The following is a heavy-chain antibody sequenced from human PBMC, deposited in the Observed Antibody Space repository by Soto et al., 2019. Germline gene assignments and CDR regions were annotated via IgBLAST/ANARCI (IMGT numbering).Heavy chain of an antibody. CDR2: ISGSGFNA. CDR3: AKDGKYCANGICYNFYYLMDV. D-gene: IGHD2-8*01. Sequence: EVQLLESGGGLAQPGGSLRLSCTASGFIFNTYALSWVRQAPGKGLEWVSGISGSGFNADYASSVRGRFTISRDNSKSTIYLQMNNLRVDDTAIYYCAKDGKYCANGICYNFYYLMDVWGKGTAVAVST. J-gene: IGHJ6*04. V-gene: IGHV3-23*01. CDR1: GFIFNTYA.